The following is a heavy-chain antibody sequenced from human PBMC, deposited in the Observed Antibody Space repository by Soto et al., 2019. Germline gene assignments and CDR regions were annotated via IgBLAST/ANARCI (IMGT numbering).Heavy chain of an antibody. D-gene: IGHD2-21*02. J-gene: IGHJ4*02. V-gene: IGHV1-46*01. CDR3: ARGFCTTATCFVGDF. CDR1: GYTFTSNY. CDR2: INPTGGST. Sequence: QVHLVQSGAEVKKAGASVKISCTSSGYTFTSNYLHWVRQAPGQGLEWMGMINPTGGSTYYAQRFQGRVTMTMDTSTSTVYMELSDLRSEDTAVYYCARGFCTTATCFVGDFWGQGTLVTGSS.